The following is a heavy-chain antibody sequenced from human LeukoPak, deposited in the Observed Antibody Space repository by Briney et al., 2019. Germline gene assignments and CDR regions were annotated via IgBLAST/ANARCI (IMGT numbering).Heavy chain of an antibody. CDR3: ARGVVPGDYYYYGMDV. J-gene: IGHJ6*04. Sequence: GASVTVSCKASGGTFSSYAISWVRQAPGQGLEWMGGIIPIFGTANYAQKFQGRVTLTADKSTGTACMELSSLRSEDTAVYYCARGVVPGDYYYYGMDVWGKGTTVTVSS. CDR2: IIPIFGTA. D-gene: IGHD2-2*01. CDR1: GGTFSSYA. V-gene: IGHV1-69*06.